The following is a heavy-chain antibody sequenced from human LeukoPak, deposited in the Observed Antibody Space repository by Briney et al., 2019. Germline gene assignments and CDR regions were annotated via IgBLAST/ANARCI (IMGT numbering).Heavy chain of an antibody. D-gene: IGHD3-10*01. CDR1: GFTFSTYG. Sequence: GGSLRLSCAASGFTFSTYGMHWVRQAPGKGLEGVAIISYDGNDKDYADSVRGRFTISRDNSKNTLYPQMNSLRGEDTAVYYCAKSTAPTGYYLDYWGQGILVTVSS. V-gene: IGHV3-30*18. CDR3: AKSTAPTGYYLDY. CDR2: ISYDGNDK. J-gene: IGHJ4*02.